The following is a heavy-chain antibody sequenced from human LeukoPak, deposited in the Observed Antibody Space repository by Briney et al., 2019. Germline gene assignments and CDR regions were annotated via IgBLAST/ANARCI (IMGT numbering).Heavy chain of an antibody. CDR3: AKDLGPAATYFDY. CDR1: GFTFSSYG. V-gene: IGHV3-30*02. Sequence: GGSLRLSCAASGFTFSSYGMHWVRQAPGKGLERVAFIRYDGSNKYYADSVKGRFTISRDNSKNTLYLQMNSLRAEDTAVYYCAKDLGPAATYFDYWGQGTLVTVSS. J-gene: IGHJ4*02. CDR2: IRYDGSNK. D-gene: IGHD2-2*01.